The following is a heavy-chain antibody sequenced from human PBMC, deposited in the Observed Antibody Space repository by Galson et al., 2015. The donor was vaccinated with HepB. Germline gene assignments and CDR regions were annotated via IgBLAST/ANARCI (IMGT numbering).Heavy chain of an antibody. J-gene: IGHJ2*01. CDR1: GDRFSGHY. CDR2: INPSSGGT. Sequence: SVKVSCKASGDRFSGHYIHWVRRAPGKGLEWLGWINPSSGGTIPAQRFQDRVTLTRVTSINTAFMELTKLTSDDTAVYYCATSPGIPYWFFELWGRGTLVIVSS. D-gene: IGHD2-21*02. CDR3: ATSPGIPYWFFEL. V-gene: IGHV1-2*02.